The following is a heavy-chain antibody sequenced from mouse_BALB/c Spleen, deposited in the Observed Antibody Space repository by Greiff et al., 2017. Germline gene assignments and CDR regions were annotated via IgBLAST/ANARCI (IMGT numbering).Heavy chain of an antibody. CDR2: ISYSGST. CDR3: ARYGYYGAMDY. Sequence: ESGPGLVKPSQSLSLTCTVTGYSITSDYAWNWIRQFPGNKLEWMGYISYSGSTSYNPSLKSRISITRDTSKNQFFLQLNSVTTEDTATYYCARYGYYGAMDYWGQGTSVTVSS. D-gene: IGHD2-3*01. CDR1: GYSITSDYA. J-gene: IGHJ4*01. V-gene: IGHV3-2*02.